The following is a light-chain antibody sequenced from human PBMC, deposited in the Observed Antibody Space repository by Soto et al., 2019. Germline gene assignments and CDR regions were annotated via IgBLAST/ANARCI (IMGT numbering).Light chain of an antibody. CDR1: QSISSY. Sequence: DIQMTQSPSTLSASVGDRVTITCRASQSISSYLNWYQQKPGKAPKLLIYKASSLESGVPSRFSGTGSGTDFTLTIYNLQPDDVATYYCQQWSLYSWTFGQGTMVDIK. V-gene: IGKV1-5*03. CDR2: KAS. J-gene: IGKJ1*01. CDR3: QQWSLYSWT.